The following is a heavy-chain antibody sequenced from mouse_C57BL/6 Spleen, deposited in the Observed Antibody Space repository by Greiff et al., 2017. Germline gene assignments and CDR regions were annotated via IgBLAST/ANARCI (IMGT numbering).Heavy chain of an antibody. CDR3: ARSYDGPYAMDY. V-gene: IGHV8-12*01. CDR2: IYWDDDK. D-gene: IGHD2-3*01. Sequence: QVTLKESGPGILQSSQTLSLTCSFSGFSLSTSGMGVSWIRQPSGKGLEWLAHIYWDDDKRYNPSLKSRLTISKDTSRNQVFLKITSVDTADTATYYCARSYDGPYAMDYWGQGTSVTVSS. J-gene: IGHJ4*01. CDR1: GFSLSTSGMG.